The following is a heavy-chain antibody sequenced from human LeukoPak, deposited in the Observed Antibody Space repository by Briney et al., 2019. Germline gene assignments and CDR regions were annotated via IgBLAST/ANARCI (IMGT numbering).Heavy chain of an antibody. CDR1: GYTFTSYD. CDR3: ARDTELGDAFDI. D-gene: IGHD7-27*01. V-gene: IGHV1-8*01. CDR2: MNPNSGNT. J-gene: IGHJ3*02. Sequence: GASVKVSCKASGYTFTSYDINWVRQATGQGLEWMGWMNPNSGNTGYAQKFQGRVTMTRNTSISTAYMELSSLRSEYTAVYYCARDTELGDAFDIWGQGTMVTVSS.